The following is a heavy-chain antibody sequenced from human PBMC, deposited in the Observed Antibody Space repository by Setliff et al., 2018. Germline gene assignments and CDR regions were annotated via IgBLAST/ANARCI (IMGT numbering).Heavy chain of an antibody. CDR1: GYTFTSYD. Sequence: ASVKVSCKASGYTFTSYDINWVRQATGQGLEWMGWMNPNSGNTGYAQKFQGRVTMTRNTSISTAYMDLSSLRFEDTAVYYCARAQSWSGGPYYFDNWGQGTLVTAPQ. CDR2: MNPNSGNT. V-gene: IGHV1-8*02. D-gene: IGHD3-3*01. J-gene: IGHJ4*02. CDR3: ARAQSWSGGPYYFDN.